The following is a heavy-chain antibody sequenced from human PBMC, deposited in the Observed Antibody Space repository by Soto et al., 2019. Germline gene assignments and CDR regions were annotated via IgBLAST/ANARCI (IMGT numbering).Heavy chain of an antibody. CDR2: ITSSSSYI. Sequence: GGALRLFCAAYVFTFSLDSMIWVRQAPGKGLEWVASITSSSSYIYYEDSLKGRFTISRHNAKNSLFLQLDSLRAEDTAVYFCVRARYTASRTDYWGQGPLVTVSS. CDR3: VRARYTASRTDY. J-gene: IGHJ4*02. V-gene: IGHV3-21*01. CDR1: VFTFSLDS. D-gene: IGHD2-21*02.